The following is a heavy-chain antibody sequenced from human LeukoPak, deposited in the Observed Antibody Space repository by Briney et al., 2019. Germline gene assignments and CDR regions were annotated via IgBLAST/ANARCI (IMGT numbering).Heavy chain of an antibody. CDR1: NFTFGVYA. V-gene: IGHV3-23*01. J-gene: IGHJ6*03. CDR2: ISASGDKT. D-gene: IGHD4-17*01. Sequence: GGSLRLSCAASNFTFGVYAMSWVRQAPGKGLEWISLISASGDKTYYADSVKGRFTVSRDNSRNTMYLQMDSLRAEDTAVYYCAKDRDGDFYFYMDVWGTGTTVIV. CDR3: AKDRDGDFYFYMDV.